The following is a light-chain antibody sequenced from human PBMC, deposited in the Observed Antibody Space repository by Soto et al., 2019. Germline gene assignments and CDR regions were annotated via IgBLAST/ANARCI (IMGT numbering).Light chain of an antibody. J-gene: IGLJ1*01. CDR1: SSNIGNNY. CDR3: GTWDSTYV. Sequence: QSVLTQPPSVSAAPGQRVTISCSGSSSNIGNNYVSWYQQLPGTAPKLLIYENNKRPSGIPDRFSGSKSGTSATLGISGLQTGDDADYYCGTWDSTYVFGTGTKLTVL. CDR2: ENN. V-gene: IGLV1-51*02.